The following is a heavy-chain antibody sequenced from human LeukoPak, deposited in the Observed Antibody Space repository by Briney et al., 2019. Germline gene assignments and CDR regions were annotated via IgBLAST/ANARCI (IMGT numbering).Heavy chain of an antibody. V-gene: IGHV4-31*11. Sequence: SETLSLTCAVYGGSFSGYYWSWIRQHPGKGLEWIGYIYYSGSTYYNPSLKSRVTISVDTSKNQFSLKLNSVTAADTAVYYCARDPQYHDILTGYYYYYMDVWGKGTTVTVSS. CDR2: IYYSGST. D-gene: IGHD3-9*01. J-gene: IGHJ6*03. CDR3: ARDPQYHDILTGYYYYYMDV. CDR1: GGSFSGYY.